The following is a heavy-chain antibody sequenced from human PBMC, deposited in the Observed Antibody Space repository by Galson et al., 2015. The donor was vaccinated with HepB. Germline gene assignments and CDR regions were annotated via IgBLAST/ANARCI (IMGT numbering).Heavy chain of an antibody. V-gene: IGHV3-11*01. CDR1: GFTFSDYY. Sequence: SLRLSCAASGFTFSDYYMSWIRQAPGKGLEWVSYISSSGSTIYYADSVKGRFTISRDNAKNSLYLQMNSLRAEDTAVYYCARERGSPFPSRGGDCYLDYWGQGTLVTVSS. CDR3: ARERGSPFPSRGGDCYLDY. D-gene: IGHD2-21*01. J-gene: IGHJ4*02. CDR2: ISSSGSTI.